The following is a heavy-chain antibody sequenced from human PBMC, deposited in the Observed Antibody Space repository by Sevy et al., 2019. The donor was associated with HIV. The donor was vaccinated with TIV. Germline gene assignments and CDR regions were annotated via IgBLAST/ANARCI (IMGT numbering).Heavy chain of an antibody. Sequence: SETLSLTCTASGGSISNNNYYWVWIRPPPGQGLEWIGSIYYNGRTDYNPSLKSRVIIYVDTSKNQFSLRLTSVTAADTAVYYGARLTIFGVLTENWFDPWGQGTLVTVSS. J-gene: IGHJ5*02. CDR1: GGSISNNNYY. V-gene: IGHV4-39*01. CDR2: IYYNGRT. CDR3: ARLTIFGVLTENWFDP. D-gene: IGHD3-3*01.